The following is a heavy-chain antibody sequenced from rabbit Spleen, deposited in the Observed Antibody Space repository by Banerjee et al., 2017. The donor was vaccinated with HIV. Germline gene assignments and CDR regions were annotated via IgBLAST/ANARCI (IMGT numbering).Heavy chain of an antibody. J-gene: IGHJ6*01. CDR1: GFSFSSSDY. V-gene: IGHV1S40*01. CDR3: ARDTSTSFSSYGMDL. D-gene: IGHD1-1*01. CDR2: IAGSSGTT. Sequence: EESGGDLVKPGASLTLTCTASGFSFSSSDYMCWVRQAPGKGLEWISCIAGSSGTTYYASWAKGRFTISITSSTTVTLQMTSLTAADTATYFCARDTSTSFSSYGMDLWGQGTLVTVS.